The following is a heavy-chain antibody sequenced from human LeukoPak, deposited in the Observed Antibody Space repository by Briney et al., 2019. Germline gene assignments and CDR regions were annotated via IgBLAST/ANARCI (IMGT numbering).Heavy chain of an antibody. D-gene: IGHD6-13*01. CDR3: ARDANTAAAGTGHWFDP. J-gene: IGHJ5*02. CDR1: GYTFTSYA. CDR2: INAGNGNT. V-gene: IGHV1-3*03. Sequence: ASVKVSCKASGYTFTSYAMHWVRQAPGQRLEWMGWINAGNGNTKYSQEFQGRVTITRDTSASTAYMELSSLRSEDMAVYYCARDANTAAAGTGHWFDPWGQGTLVTVSS.